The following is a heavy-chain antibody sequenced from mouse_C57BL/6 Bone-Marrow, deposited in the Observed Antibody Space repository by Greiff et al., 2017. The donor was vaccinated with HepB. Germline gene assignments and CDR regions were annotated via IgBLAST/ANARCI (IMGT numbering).Heavy chain of an antibody. CDR2: ISDGGSYT. CDR3: ARRITTGYFDV. CDR1: GFTFSSYA. Sequence: EVQVVESGGGLVKPGGSLKLSCAASGFTFSSYAMSWVRQTPEKRLEWVATISDGGSYTYYPDNVKGRFTISRDNAKNNLYLQMSHLKSEDTAMYYCARRITTGYFDVWGTGTTVTVSS. D-gene: IGHD1-1*01. J-gene: IGHJ1*03. V-gene: IGHV5-4*01.